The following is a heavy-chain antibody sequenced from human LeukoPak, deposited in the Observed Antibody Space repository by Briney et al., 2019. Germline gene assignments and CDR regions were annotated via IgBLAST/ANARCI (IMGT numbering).Heavy chain of an antibody. V-gene: IGHV4-34*01. CDR3: ARGRTCSSTSCFYYYYYYGMDV. D-gene: IGHD2-2*01. CDR1: GGSFSGYY. Sequence: SETLSLTCAVYGGSFSGYYWSWIRQPPGKGLEWIGEINHSGSTNYNPSLKSRVTISVDTSKSQFSLKLSSVTAADTAVYYCARGRTCSSTSCFYYYYYYGMDVWGQGTTVTVSS. J-gene: IGHJ6*02. CDR2: INHSGST.